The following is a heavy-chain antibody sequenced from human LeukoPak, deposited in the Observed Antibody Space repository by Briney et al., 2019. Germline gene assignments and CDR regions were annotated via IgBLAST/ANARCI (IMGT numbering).Heavy chain of an antibody. D-gene: IGHD3-10*01. CDR3: AKDRPTYGSGSPIDF. V-gene: IGHV3-21*04. Sequence: GGSLRLSCAASGFTFSSYSMNWLRQAPGKGLEWVSSISSSGSSMYYADSVKDRFTISRDNSRNTLYLQLNSLRAEDTALYFCAKDRPTYGSGSPIDFWGQGTLVTVSS. CDR1: GFTFSSYS. J-gene: IGHJ4*02. CDR2: ISSSGSSM.